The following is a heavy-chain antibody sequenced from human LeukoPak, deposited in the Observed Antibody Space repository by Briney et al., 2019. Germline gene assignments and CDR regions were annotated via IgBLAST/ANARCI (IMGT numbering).Heavy chain of an antibody. CDR1: GIIVRDNY. CDR2: IYNGGSI. J-gene: IGHJ4*02. Sequence: GGSLRLSCVASGIIVRDNYMTWVRQAPGKGLEWVSVIYNGGSIYYGDSVKGRFTISADNSRNMVYLQMNGLRAEDTAVYYCARTGGGNSGPFDYWGQGTLVTVS. V-gene: IGHV3-53*01. D-gene: IGHD4-23*01. CDR3: ARTGGGNSGPFDY.